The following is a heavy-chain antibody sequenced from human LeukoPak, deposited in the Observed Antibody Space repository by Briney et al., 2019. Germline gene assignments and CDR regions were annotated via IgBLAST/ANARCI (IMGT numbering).Heavy chain of an antibody. CDR2: TNPNSGNT. V-gene: IGHV1-8*01. CDR1: GYTFTSYV. D-gene: IGHD6-19*01. CDR3: ARTTSGWSLPNWFDP. J-gene: IGHJ5*02. Sequence: ASVKVSCKASGYTFTSYVINWVRQATGQGLEWMGWTNPNSGNTGYAQKFQGRVTMTRNTSISTAYMELSSLRSEDTAVYYCARTTSGWSLPNWFDPWGQGTLVTVSS.